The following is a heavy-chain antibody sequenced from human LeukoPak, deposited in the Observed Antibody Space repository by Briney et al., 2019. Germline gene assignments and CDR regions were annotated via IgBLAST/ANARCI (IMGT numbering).Heavy chain of an antibody. V-gene: IGHV3-66*01. CDR1: GFTVSSNY. D-gene: IGHD5-18*01. CDR2: IYSGGST. CDR3: ARDRDTAAFDY. J-gene: IGHJ4*02. Sequence: GGSLRLSCAASGFTVSSNYMSWVRQAPGKGLEWVSVIYSGGSTYYADSVKGRFTISRDNSKNTLYLQMNGLRAEDTAVYYCARDRDTAAFDYWGQGTLVTVSS.